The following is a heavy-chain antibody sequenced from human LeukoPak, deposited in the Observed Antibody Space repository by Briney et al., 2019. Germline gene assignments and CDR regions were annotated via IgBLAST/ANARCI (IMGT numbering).Heavy chain of an antibody. V-gene: IGHV3-53*01. CDR1: EFSVGSNY. CDR2: IGYGGADS. J-gene: IGHJ4*02. D-gene: IGHD6-19*01. Sequence: PGGSLRLSCAASEFSVGSNYMTWFRQAPGKGLEWVSSIGYGGADSHYADSVKGRFTISRDNSKNTLYLQLSSLRADDTAVYYCTRNSGWYGISWGQGTLVTVSS. CDR3: TRNSGWYGIS.